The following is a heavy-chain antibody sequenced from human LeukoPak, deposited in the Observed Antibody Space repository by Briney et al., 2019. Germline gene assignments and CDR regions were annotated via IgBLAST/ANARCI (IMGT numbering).Heavy chain of an antibody. CDR2: ISSNGGST. V-gene: IGHV3-64*01. CDR1: GFTFSSYA. CDR3: ARGALDGGYFKITPLNFQH. Sequence: PGGSLRLSCAASGFTFSSYAMHWVRQAPGKGLEYVSAISSNGGSTYYANSVKGRFTISRDNSKNTLYLQMGSLRAEDMAVYYCARGALDGGYFKITPLNFQHWGQGTLVTVSS. D-gene: IGHD2-21*01. J-gene: IGHJ1*01.